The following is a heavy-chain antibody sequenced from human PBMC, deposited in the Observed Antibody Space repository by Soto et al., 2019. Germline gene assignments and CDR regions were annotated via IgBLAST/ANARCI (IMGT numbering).Heavy chain of an antibody. J-gene: IGHJ5*02. D-gene: IGHD3-22*01. Sequence: SETLSLTCAVSGYSIISGYYWGWLRQPPGKGLEGIGSIDHGGSTYYNPSLNSRVTLSIDMTNNHVSLRLNSVTATDTAVYYCARVGPWVTYYSGSSPYTFESWFDPWGHGILGTAPQ. CDR1: GYSIISGYY. V-gene: IGHV4-38-2*01. CDR3: ARVGPWVTYYSGSSPYTFESWFDP. CDR2: IDHGGST.